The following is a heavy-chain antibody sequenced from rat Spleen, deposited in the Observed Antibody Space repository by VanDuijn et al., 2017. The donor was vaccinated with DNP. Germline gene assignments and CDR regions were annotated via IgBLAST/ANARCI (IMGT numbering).Heavy chain of an antibody. CDR1: GFTFSDYN. J-gene: IGHJ3*01. CDR2: ISYDGSTT. D-gene: IGHD1-4*01. Sequence: EVQLVESGGGLVQPGRSLKLSCAASGFTFSDYNMAWVRQAPKKGLEWVATISYDGSTTYYRDSVKGRFTISRDKAKNTLYLQMDSLRSEDTATYYCATSPGPNWFAYWGQGTLVTVSS. V-gene: IGHV5-7*01. CDR3: ATSPGPNWFAY.